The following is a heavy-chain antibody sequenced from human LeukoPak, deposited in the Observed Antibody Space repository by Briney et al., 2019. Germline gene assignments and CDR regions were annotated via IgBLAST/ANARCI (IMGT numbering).Heavy chain of an antibody. V-gene: IGHV1-69*13. CDR1: GGTFSSYA. J-gene: IGHJ6*02. Sequence: ASVTVSCKASGGTFSSYAISWVRQAPGQGLEWMGGIIPIFGTANYAQKFQGRVTITADESTSTAYMELSSLRSEDTAVYYCARGVSTGTTYGMDVWGQGTTVTVSS. CDR2: IIPIFGTA. CDR3: ARGVSTGTTYGMDV. D-gene: IGHD1-1*01.